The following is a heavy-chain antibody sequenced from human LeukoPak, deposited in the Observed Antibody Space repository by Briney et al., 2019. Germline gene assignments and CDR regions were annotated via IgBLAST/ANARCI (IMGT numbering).Heavy chain of an antibody. J-gene: IGHJ4*02. CDR3: ARLGSGKHMRPFDY. CDR2: ISWNSGRI. V-gene: IGHV3-9*01. D-gene: IGHD3-10*01. Sequence: PGGSLRLSCAASGFTFDDYAMHWVRQAPGKGLEWVSGISWNSGRIGYEDSVKGRFTISRDNAKNSLYLQMNSLRAEDTALYYCARLGSGKHMRPFDYWGQGTLVTVSS. CDR1: GFTFDDYA.